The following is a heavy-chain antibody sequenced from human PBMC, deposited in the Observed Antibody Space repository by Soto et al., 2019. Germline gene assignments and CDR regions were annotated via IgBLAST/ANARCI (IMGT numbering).Heavy chain of an antibody. CDR2: ITGSDGTT. Sequence: PGGSLRLSCAASGFTFSNHAMNWVRQAPGKGLEWVSGITGSDGTTFYADSVKGRFTISRDNSRNTVYLQMNSVRADDTGVYYCAKEYTSTSKGSFDYWGKGALVTVSS. D-gene: IGHD1-26*01. J-gene: IGHJ4*02. CDR1: GFTFSNHA. CDR3: AKEYTSTSKGSFDY. V-gene: IGHV3-23*01.